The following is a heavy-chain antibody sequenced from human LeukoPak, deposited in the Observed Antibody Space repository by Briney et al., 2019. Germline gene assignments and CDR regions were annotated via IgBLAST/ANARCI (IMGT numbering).Heavy chain of an antibody. CDR1: GGSISSSNW. CDR2: IYHSGST. D-gene: IGHD4-23*01. Sequence: PSGTLSLTCAVSGGSISSSNWWSWVRQPPGKGLEWIGEIYHSGSTNYNPSLKSRVTISVDTSKNQFSLKLSSVTAADTAIYYCARHYYGGSGAFDIWGQGTMVTVS. V-gene: IGHV4-4*02. J-gene: IGHJ3*02. CDR3: ARHYYGGSGAFDI.